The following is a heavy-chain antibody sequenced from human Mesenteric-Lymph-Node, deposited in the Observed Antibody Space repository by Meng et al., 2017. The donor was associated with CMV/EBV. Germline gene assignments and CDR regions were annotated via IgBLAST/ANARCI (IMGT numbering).Heavy chain of an antibody. Sequence: LRLSCAISGDSVSSNSAAWNWIRQSPSRGLEWLGRTYYRSKWYNDYAVSVKSRITINPDTSKNQFSLQLNSVTPEDTAVYYCAKEVFGVVIIGGYYFDYWGQGTLVTVSS. J-gene: IGHJ4*02. D-gene: IGHD3-3*01. CDR3: AKEVFGVVIIGGYYFDY. V-gene: IGHV6-1*01. CDR2: TYYRSKWYN. CDR1: GDSVSSNSAA.